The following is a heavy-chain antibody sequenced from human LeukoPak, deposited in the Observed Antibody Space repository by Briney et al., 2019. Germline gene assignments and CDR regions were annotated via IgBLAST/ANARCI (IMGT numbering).Heavy chain of an antibody. CDR2: IYTSGST. D-gene: IGHD3-16*02. Sequence: PSETLSLTCTVSGGSISSYYWSWIRQPAGKGLEWIGRIYTSGSTNYNPSLKSRVTISVDTSKNQFSLKLSSVTAADTAVYYCAIELSTDYYYYMDVWGKGTTVTVSS. CDR3: AIELSTDYYYYMDV. V-gene: IGHV4-4*07. CDR1: GGSISSYY. J-gene: IGHJ6*03.